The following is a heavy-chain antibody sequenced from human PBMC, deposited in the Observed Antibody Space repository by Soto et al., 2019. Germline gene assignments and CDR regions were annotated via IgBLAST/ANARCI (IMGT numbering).Heavy chain of an antibody. J-gene: IGHJ5*02. CDR2: IIPIFGTA. CDR3: ARGFCSGGSCYGDVSWFDP. V-gene: IGHV1-69*13. Sequence: SVKVSCKASGGTFSSYAIGWVRQAPGQGLEWMGGIIPIFGTANYAQKFQGRVTITADESTSTAYMELSSLRSEDTAVYYCARGFCSGGSCYGDVSWFDPWGQGTLVTVSS. D-gene: IGHD2-15*01. CDR1: GGTFSSYA.